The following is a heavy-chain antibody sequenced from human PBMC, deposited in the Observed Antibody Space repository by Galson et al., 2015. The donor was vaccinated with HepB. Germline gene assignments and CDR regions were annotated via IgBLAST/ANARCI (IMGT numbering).Heavy chain of an antibody. V-gene: IGHV1-3*01. CDR3: ARAGRDTTGFFFYFDF. CDR1: GYTFTSYS. J-gene: IGHJ4*02. Sequence: SVKVSCKVSGYTFTSYSLHWLRQAPGQRPEWMGWINPANGRTRHSLTFQGRLSISRDTSASTVYLELSSLRSEDTALYYCARAGRDTTGFFFYFDFWGPGTLVTVSS. D-gene: IGHD3-22*01. CDR2: INPANGRT.